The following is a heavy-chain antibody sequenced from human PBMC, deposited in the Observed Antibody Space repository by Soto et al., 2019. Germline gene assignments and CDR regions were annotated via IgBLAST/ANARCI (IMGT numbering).Heavy chain of an antibody. V-gene: IGHV2-5*01. CDR2: IYWNDDK. J-gene: IGHJ4*02. D-gene: IGHD3-16*01. CDR1: GFSLRTTGVG. CDR3: AHTWGLPFDY. Sequence: QITLKESGPTLVEPTQTLTLTCTYSGFSLRTTGVGVGWIRLPPGKALEWLGMIYWNDDKRYSPSLKNRFTLTSDISKSQVVLTMTNMDPVDTATYYCAHTWGLPFDYWGQGTLVIVSS.